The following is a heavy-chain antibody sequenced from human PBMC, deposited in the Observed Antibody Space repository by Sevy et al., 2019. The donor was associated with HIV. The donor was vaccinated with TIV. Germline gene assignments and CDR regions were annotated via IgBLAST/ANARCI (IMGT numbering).Heavy chain of an antibody. J-gene: IGHJ3*02. D-gene: IGHD2-2*01. CDR2: INHSGST. V-gene: IGHV4-34*01. CDR1: SGSFSGYY. Sequence: SETLSLTCAVYSGSFSGYYWSWIRQPPGKGLEWVGEINHSGSTNYNPSLKSRVTISVDTSNNQFSLKLSSVTAADTAVYYCARHCSSSSCSHAFDIWGQGTMVTVSS. CDR3: ARHCSSSSCSHAFDI.